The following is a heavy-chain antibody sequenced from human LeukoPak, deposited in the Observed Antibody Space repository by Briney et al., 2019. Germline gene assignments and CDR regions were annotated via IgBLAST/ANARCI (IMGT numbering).Heavy chain of an antibody. CDR3: AKASGYYPLQGFFDY. V-gene: IGHV3-23*01. CDR2: ISGSGGST. Sequence: GGSLRLSCAASGFTLSTYAMSWVRQAPGKGLEWVSGISGSGGSTYYADSVKGRFTISRDNSKNTLYQQMNSLRAEDTAVYYCAKASGYYPLQGFFDYWGQGTLVTVSS. J-gene: IGHJ4*02. CDR1: GFTLSTYA. D-gene: IGHD3-3*01.